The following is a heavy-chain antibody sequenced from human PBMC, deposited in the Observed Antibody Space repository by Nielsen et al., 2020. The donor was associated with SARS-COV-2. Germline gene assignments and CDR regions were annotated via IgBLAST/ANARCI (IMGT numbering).Heavy chain of an antibody. CDR2: IGSDGSST. CDR1: GFTFSSYW. Sequence: GGSLRLSCAASGFTFSSYWMHWVRQAPGKGLVWVSRIGSDGSSTTYAESVKGRFTISRDNAKNTLYLQMKSLRAEDTAVYHCVRESDYSYGSDYWGQGTLVTVSS. J-gene: IGHJ4*02. CDR3: VRESDYSYGSDY. D-gene: IGHD5-18*01. V-gene: IGHV3-74*01.